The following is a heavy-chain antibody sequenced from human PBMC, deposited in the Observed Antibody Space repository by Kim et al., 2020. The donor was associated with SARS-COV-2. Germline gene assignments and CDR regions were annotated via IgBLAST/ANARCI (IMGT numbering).Heavy chain of an antibody. Sequence: GGSLRLSCAASGFTFTDYYMTWIRQTPGKGLEWLSYISPTSTDTSYAEAVKGRFTISRDNAKNSVYLQMDSLRVEDTATYLCARTARIPDSWGQGTLVTVSS. CDR1: GFTFTDYY. V-gene: IGHV3-11*03. D-gene: IGHD2-2*02. J-gene: IGHJ4*02. CDR3: ARTARIPDS. CDR2: ISPTSTDT.